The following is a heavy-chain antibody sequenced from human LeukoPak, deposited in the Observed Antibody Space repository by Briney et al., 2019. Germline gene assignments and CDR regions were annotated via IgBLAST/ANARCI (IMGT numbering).Heavy chain of an antibody. V-gene: IGHV3-7*03. J-gene: IGHJ4*02. Sequence: GSLRLSCAASGFTFSSYWMSWVRQAPGKGLEWVANIKQDGSEKYYVDSVKGRFTISRDNAKNSLYLQMNSLRSEDTAVYYCARVRRLRSSREVDYWGQGTLVTVSS. CDR1: GFTFSSYW. CDR2: IKQDGSEK. D-gene: IGHD6-13*01. CDR3: ARVRRLRSSREVDY.